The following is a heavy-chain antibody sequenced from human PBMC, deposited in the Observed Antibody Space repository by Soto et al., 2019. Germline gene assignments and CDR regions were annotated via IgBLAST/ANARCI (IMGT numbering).Heavy chain of an antibody. Sequence: GASVKVSCKASGYTFTSYGISWVRQAPGQGLEWMGWISAYNGNTNYAQKLQGRVTMTTDTSTSTAYMELRSLRSDDTAVYYCARDGVPYDIWTGYYGSWFDPWGQGTLVTVSS. CDR2: ISAYNGNT. D-gene: IGHD3-9*01. J-gene: IGHJ5*02. CDR3: ARDGVPYDIWTGYYGSWFDP. CDR1: GYTFTSYG. V-gene: IGHV1-18*01.